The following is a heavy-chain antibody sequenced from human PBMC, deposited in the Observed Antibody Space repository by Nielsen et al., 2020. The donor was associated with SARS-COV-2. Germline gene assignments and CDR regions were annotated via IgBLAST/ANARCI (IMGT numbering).Heavy chain of an antibody. V-gene: IGHV3-21*04. CDR3: AKGRRHYSYGYGDYYYGMDV. J-gene: IGHJ6*02. CDR2: ISSSSSYI. Sequence: GESLKISCAASGFTFSSYSMNWVRQAPGKGLEWVSSISSSSSYIYYADSVKGRFTISRDNSKNTLYLQMNSLRAEDTAVYYCAKGRRHYSYGYGDYYYGMDVWGQGTTVTVSS. CDR1: GFTFSSYS. D-gene: IGHD5-18*01.